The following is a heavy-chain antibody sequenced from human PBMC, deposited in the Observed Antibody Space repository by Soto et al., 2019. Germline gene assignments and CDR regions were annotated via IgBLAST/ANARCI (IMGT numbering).Heavy chain of an antibody. Sequence: PSETLSLTCAVYGGSFSGYYWSWIRQPPGKGLEWIGEINHSGSTNYNPSLKSRVTISVDTSKNQFSLKLSSVTAADTAVYYCGRLGSSRFPYYYYYGMDVGGQGTTVTVSS. CDR3: GRLGSSRFPYYYYYGMDV. V-gene: IGHV4-34*01. CDR2: INHSGST. CDR1: GGSFSGYY. D-gene: IGHD6-6*01. J-gene: IGHJ6*02.